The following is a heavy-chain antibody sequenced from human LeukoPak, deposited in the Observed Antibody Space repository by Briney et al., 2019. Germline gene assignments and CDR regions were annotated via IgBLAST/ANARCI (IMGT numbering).Heavy chain of an antibody. J-gene: IGHJ4*02. CDR3: ATKGGSGSRPFDY. CDR1: GFTVSSNY. D-gene: IGHD1-26*01. V-gene: IGHV3-66*01. Sequence: GGSLRLSCAASGFTVSSNYMSWVRQAPGKGLEWVSVIYSGGSTYYADSVKGRFTISRDNSKNTLYLQMNSLRAEDTAVYYCATKGGSGSRPFDYWGQGTLVTVSS. CDR2: IYSGGST.